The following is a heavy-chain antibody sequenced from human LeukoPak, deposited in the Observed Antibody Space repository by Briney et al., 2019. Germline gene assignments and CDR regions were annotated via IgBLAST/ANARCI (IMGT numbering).Heavy chain of an antibody. CDR3: ARGLAAANYYYYYYMDV. CDR1: GYSISSGYY. J-gene: IGHJ6*03. CDR2: IYHSGST. V-gene: IGHV4-38-2*02. Sequence: PSETLSLTCTVSGYSISSGYYWGWIRQPPGKGLEWIGSIYHSGSTYYNPSLKSRVTISVDTSKNQFSLKLSSVTAADTVVYYCARGLAAANYYYYYYMDVWGKGTTVTVSS. D-gene: IGHD6-13*01.